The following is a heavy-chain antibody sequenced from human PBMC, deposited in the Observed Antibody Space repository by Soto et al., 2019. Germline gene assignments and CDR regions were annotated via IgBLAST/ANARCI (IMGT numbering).Heavy chain of an antibody. CDR1: GLTFSSYA. CDR3: AKAVATTFGGFDT. Sequence: EVQLLASGGGLVQPGGSLRLSCAASGLTFSSYAMNWVRQAPGTGLEWVSSISGSGGITHYADSVQGRFTISRDNSKNTLYLEMNTLRAEDTAIYYCAKAVATTFGGFDTWGQGTLVTVSS. V-gene: IGHV3-23*01. CDR2: ISGSGGIT. D-gene: IGHD3-16*01. J-gene: IGHJ5*02.